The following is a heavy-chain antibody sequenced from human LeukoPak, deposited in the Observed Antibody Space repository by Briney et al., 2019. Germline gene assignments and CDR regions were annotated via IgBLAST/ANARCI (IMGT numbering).Heavy chain of an antibody. V-gene: IGHV3-48*01. CDR1: GFTVSSNY. Sequence: GGSLRLSCAASGFTVSSNYMSWVRQAPGKGLEWLSYISTSSSTIYYADSVRGRFTISRDNAKNSLYLQINSLRAEDTAVYYCARRGYTSAWDYWGQGTLVTVSS. CDR3: ARRGYTSAWDY. D-gene: IGHD6-19*01. J-gene: IGHJ4*02. CDR2: ISTSSSTI.